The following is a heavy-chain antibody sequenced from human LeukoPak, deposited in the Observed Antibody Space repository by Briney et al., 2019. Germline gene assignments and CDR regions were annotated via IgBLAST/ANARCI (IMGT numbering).Heavy chain of an antibody. D-gene: IGHD5-18*01. CDR1: GFTFRSTW. J-gene: IGHJ4*02. V-gene: IGHV3-74*01. CDR2: IKSDGSGT. CDR3: AGDAGYSYAT. Sequence: GSLRLSCAASGFTFRSTWMHWVRQAPGKGLVWVSHIKSDGSGTSYADSVKGRFTISRDNAKNTVYLQMNSLRVEDTAVYYCAGDAGYSYATWGQGTLVTVSS.